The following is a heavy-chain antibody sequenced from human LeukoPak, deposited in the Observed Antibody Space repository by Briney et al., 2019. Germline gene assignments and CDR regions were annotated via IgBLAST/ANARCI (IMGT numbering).Heavy chain of an antibody. D-gene: IGHD6-13*01. V-gene: IGHV4-34*01. J-gene: IGHJ6*03. CDR3: ARGRGRQQLGPYYYYMDV. CDR2: INHSGST. Sequence: SETLSLTCAVYGGSFSGYYWSWIRQPPGKGLEWIGEINHSGSTNYNPSLKSRVTISVDTSKNQFSLKLSSVTAADTAVYYCARGRGRQQLGPYYYYMDVWGKGTTVTVSS. CDR1: GGSFSGYY.